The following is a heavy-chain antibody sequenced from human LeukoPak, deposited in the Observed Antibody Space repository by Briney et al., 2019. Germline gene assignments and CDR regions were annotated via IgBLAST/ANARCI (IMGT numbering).Heavy chain of an antibody. J-gene: IGHJ5*02. Sequence: SETLSLTCTVSGGSIGSSSYYWGWIRQPPGKGLEWIGSIYYSGSTYYNPSLKSRVTISVDTSKNQFSLKLSSVTAADTAVYYCATSSTSLTWFDPWGQGTLVTVSS. CDR1: GGSIGSSSYY. CDR2: IYYSGST. CDR3: ATSSTSLTWFDP. V-gene: IGHV4-39*01. D-gene: IGHD2-2*01.